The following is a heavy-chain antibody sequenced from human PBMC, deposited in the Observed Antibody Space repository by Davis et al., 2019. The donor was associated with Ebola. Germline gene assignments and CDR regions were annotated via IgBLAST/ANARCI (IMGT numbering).Heavy chain of an antibody. CDR2: INPDGTNI. CDR3: ASSVWPHTLAH. Sequence: PGGSLRLSCAASGFTFSDYWMHWVRHSPRRGPEWVSRINPDGTNIGYADFVKGRFTISRDNTKNTLYVQMNGLGADDTALYYCASSVWPHTLAHWGQGTLVTVSS. CDR1: GFTFSDYW. D-gene: IGHD6-19*01. J-gene: IGHJ4*02. V-gene: IGHV3-74*01.